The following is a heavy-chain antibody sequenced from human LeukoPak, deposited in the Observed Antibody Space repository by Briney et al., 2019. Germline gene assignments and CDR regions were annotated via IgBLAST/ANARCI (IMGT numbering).Heavy chain of an antibody. CDR2: ISHSGTT. J-gene: IGHJ4*02. V-gene: IGHV4-59*07. D-gene: IGHD1-26*01. Sequence: SDTVSLTCTVSGGSISSFYWSWIRQPPEKGLEWIGYISHSGTTNYNPSLKSRVTISVDTSMNQFSLKLSSVTAADTAVYYCARSNSESYYRGYYFDYWGQGTLVTVSS. CDR3: ARSNSESYYRGYYFDY. CDR1: GGSISSFY.